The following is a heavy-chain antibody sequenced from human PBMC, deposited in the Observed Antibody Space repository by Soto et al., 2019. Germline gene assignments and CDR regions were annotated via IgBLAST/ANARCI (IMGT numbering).Heavy chain of an antibody. CDR1: GGSISSYY. CDR3: ARHSYDILIGYYTWTRPRGPRFDP. Sequence: PSETLSLTCTVSGGSISSYYWSWIRQPPGKGLEWIGYIYYSGSTNYNPSLKSRVTISVDTSKNQFSLKLSSVTAADTAVYYCARHSYDILIGYYTWTRPRGPRFDPWGQGTLVTVSS. CDR2: IYYSGST. D-gene: IGHD3-9*01. V-gene: IGHV4-59*08. J-gene: IGHJ5*02.